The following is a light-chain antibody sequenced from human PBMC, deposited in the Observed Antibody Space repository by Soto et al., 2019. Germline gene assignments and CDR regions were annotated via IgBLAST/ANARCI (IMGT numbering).Light chain of an antibody. CDR3: QQFGSSPGFT. Sequence: EIVLTQSPGTLSFSPRERATLSCRASQSINRRYLAWYQQKPGQAPRLLIYGASSRATGIPDRFNGSGSGTDFTLTISRLETEDFAVYYCQQFGSSPGFTFGPGTKVDIK. J-gene: IGKJ3*01. V-gene: IGKV3-20*01. CDR2: GAS. CDR1: QSINRRY.